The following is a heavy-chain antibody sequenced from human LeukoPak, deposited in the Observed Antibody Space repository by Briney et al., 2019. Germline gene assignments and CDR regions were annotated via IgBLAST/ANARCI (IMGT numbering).Heavy chain of an antibody. D-gene: IGHD3-22*01. CDR3: ARLPTFYYDSSGYHYDY. V-gene: IGHV3-23*01. J-gene: IGHJ4*02. CDR1: GFTFNNYA. Sequence: RGSLRLSCVASGFTFNNYAMSWVRQAPGKGLEWVSSISGSGPSTDYTDAVKGRFIISRDKSKNTLHLQMNSLRAEDTALYYCARLPTFYYDSSGYHYDYWGQGTLVTVSS. CDR2: ISGSGPST.